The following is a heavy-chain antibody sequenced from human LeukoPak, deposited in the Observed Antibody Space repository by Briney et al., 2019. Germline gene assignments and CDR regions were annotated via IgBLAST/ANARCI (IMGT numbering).Heavy chain of an antibody. J-gene: IGHJ4*02. Sequence: GGSLRLSCAASGFTVSSNYMSWVRQAPGKGLEWVSVIYTGGSTLYTDSVKGRFTISRDNSKNTLYLQMNSLRAEDTAVYYCARGDFDYWGQGTLVTVSS. CDR3: ARGDFDY. V-gene: IGHV3-53*01. CDR1: GFTVSSNY. CDR2: IYTGGST.